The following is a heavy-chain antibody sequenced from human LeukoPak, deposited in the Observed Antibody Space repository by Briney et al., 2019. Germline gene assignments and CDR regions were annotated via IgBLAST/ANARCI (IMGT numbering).Heavy chain of an antibody. CDR3: AKHMSNYDFWSGPWTYYSMDV. Sequence: PGGSLRLSCAASGFTFSSYAMSWVRQAPGKGLEWVSAISGSGGSTYYADSVKGRFTISRDNSKNTLYLQMNSLRAEDTAVYYCAKHMSNYDFWSGPWTYYSMDVWGQGTTVTVSS. V-gene: IGHV3-23*01. J-gene: IGHJ6*02. CDR2: ISGSGGST. D-gene: IGHD3-3*01. CDR1: GFTFSSYA.